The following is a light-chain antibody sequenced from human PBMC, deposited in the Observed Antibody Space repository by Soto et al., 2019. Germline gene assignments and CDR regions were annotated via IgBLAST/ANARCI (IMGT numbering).Light chain of an antibody. CDR1: QSISRW. J-gene: IGKJ1*01. Sequence: DIPMTQSPSTLSASVGDRVTITCRASQSISRWVAWYQQKPGKAPKVLIWDASSLQRGVPSRFSGSGSGTEFTLTISSLQPDDFATYYCQQYDRYSTWTFGLGTRVDIK. CDR2: DAS. CDR3: QQYDRYSTWT. V-gene: IGKV1-5*01.